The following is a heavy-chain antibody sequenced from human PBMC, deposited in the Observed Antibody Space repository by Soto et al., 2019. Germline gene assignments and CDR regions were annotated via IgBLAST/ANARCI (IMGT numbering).Heavy chain of an antibody. V-gene: IGHV4-30-4*01. J-gene: IGHJ5*02. D-gene: IGHD3-3*01. CDR1: GGSISSGDYY. Sequence: PSETLSLTCTVSGGSISSGDYYWSWIRQPPGKGLEWIGYIYYSGSTYYNPSLKSRVTISVDTSKNQFSLKLSSVTAADTAVYYCARDFWVGGYYDFWSGYGNWFAPWGQGTLVTVSS. CDR2: IYYSGST. CDR3: ARDFWVGGYYDFWSGYGNWFAP.